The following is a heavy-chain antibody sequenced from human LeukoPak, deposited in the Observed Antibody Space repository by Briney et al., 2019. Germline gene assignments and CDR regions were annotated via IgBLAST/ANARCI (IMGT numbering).Heavy chain of an antibody. CDR3: ARGSTVTTNYYYYMDV. Sequence: ASVKVSCKASGYTFTSYGISWVRQAPGQGLEWMGWISAYNGNTNYAQKLQGRVTMTTDTSMSTAYMELRSLRSDDTAVYYCARGSTVTTNYYYYMDVWGKGTTVTISS. CDR2: ISAYNGNT. CDR1: GYTFTSYG. D-gene: IGHD4-17*01. V-gene: IGHV1-18*01. J-gene: IGHJ6*03.